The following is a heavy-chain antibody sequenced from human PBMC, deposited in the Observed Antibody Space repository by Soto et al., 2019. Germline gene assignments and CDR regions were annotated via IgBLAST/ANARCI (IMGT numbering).Heavy chain of an antibody. CDR3: AKAFLEWLPYFDY. D-gene: IGHD3-3*02. Sequence: GGSLRLSCAASGFTFSSYSMNWVRQAPGKGLEWLAALSYDGAARYYADSVKGRFTISRDNSKNTLYLQMNSLRAEDTAVYYCAKAFLEWLPYFDYWGQGTLVTVSS. CDR1: GFTFSSYS. CDR2: LSYDGAAR. J-gene: IGHJ4*02. V-gene: IGHV3-30*18.